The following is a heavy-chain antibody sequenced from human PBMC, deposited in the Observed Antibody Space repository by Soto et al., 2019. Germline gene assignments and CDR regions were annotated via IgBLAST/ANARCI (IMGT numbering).Heavy chain of an antibody. CDR3: ARASIPIVVVTAMPSDXFDT. CDR2: IPGSGGST. CDR1: GFTFSSYA. D-gene: IGHD2-21*02. V-gene: IGHV3-23*01. Sequence: GGSLRLSCAASGFTFSSYAMTWVRQAPGKGLEWVSSIPGSGGSTYYADSVKGRFTISRDNSKNTLYLQMNSLRAEDTAVYYCARASIPIVVVTAMPSDXFDTWGQGTMVTVSS. J-gene: IGHJ3*02.